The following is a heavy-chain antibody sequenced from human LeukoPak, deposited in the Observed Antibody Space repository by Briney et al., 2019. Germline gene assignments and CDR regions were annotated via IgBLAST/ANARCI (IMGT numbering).Heavy chain of an antibody. CDR2: ISYDGSNK. V-gene: IGHV3-30-3*01. Sequence: GGSLRLSCAASGFTFSNAWMSWVRQAPGKGLEWVAIISYDGSNKYYADSVKGRFTISRDNSKNTLYLQVNSLRAEDTAVYYCARDLQAMGSLDYWGQGTLVTVSS. J-gene: IGHJ4*02. D-gene: IGHD5-18*01. CDR3: ARDLQAMGSLDY. CDR1: GFTFSNAW.